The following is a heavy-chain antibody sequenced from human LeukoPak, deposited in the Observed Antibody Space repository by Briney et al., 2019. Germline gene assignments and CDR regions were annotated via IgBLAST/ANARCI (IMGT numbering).Heavy chain of an antibody. Sequence: SETLSLTCAVSGGSITSSSYYWGWIRQPPGKGLEWIGSIYYSGSTYYNPSLKSRVTISVDTSKNQFSLKLSSVTAADTAVYYCARSMVRGVIGYWGQGTLVTVSS. CDR3: ARSMVRGVIGY. CDR2: IYYSGST. J-gene: IGHJ4*02. V-gene: IGHV4-39*01. D-gene: IGHD3-10*01. CDR1: GGSITSSSYY.